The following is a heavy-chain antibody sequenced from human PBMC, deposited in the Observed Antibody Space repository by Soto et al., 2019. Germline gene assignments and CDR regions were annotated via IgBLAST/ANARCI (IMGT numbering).Heavy chain of an antibody. CDR2: IHYSGTT. CDR1: GYSISSSNW. Sequence: QVQLQESGPGLVKPSDTLSLTCAVSGYSISSSNWWGWIRQPPGKGLEWIGYIHYSGTTYYNPSPRRRVTMTVDPATIQSSLTLTSATAVDTAVYYCARREIQGPIDSWGQGTLVTVSS. V-gene: IGHV4-28*01. D-gene: IGHD1-26*01. CDR3: ARREIQGPIDS. J-gene: IGHJ4*02.